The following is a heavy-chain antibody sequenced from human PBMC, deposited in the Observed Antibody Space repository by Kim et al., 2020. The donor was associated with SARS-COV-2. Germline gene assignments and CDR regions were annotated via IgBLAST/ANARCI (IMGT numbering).Heavy chain of an antibody. Sequence: SETLSLTCTVSGGSISSYYWSWIRQPPGKGLEWIGYIYYSGSTNYNPSLKSRVTISVDTSKNQFSLKLSSVTAADTAVYYCARGSGSQPTGAGIDYWGQGTLVTVSS. CDR2: IYYSGST. J-gene: IGHJ4*02. CDR3: ARGSGSQPTGAGIDY. CDR1: GGSISSYY. V-gene: IGHV4-59*13. D-gene: IGHD3-10*01.